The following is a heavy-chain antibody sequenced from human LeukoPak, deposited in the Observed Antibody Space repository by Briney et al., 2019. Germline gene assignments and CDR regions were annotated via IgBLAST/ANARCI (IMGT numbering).Heavy chain of an antibody. CDR2: TYYRSKWYY. J-gene: IGHJ4*02. Sequence: SQTLSLTCAISGDSVSSGSASWNWLRQSPSRGLEWLGRTYYRSKWYYDYAQSLKSRININPDTSKNHFSLQLNSVTPEDTAVYYCARNYGSSWLDNWGQGTLVTVSS. D-gene: IGHD6-13*01. CDR1: GDSVSSGSAS. V-gene: IGHV6-1*01. CDR3: ARNYGSSWLDN.